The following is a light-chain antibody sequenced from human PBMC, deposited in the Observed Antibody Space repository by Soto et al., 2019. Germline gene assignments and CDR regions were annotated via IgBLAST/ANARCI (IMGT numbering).Light chain of an antibody. CDR1: SSDVGGYNY. Sequence: QSALTQPPSASGSPGQSVTISCTGTSSDVGGYNYVSWYQQHPGKAPKLMIYEVNKRPSWVPDRFSGSKSGNTASLTVSGLQAEDEADYCCNSYAGNKYVFGTGTKLTVL. CDR3: NSYAGNKYV. V-gene: IGLV2-8*01. CDR2: EVN. J-gene: IGLJ1*01.